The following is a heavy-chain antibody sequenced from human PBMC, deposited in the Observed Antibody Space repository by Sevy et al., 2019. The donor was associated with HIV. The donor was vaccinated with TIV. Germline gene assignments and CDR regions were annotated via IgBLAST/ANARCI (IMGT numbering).Heavy chain of an antibody. Sequence: GESLKISCKGSGYSFTSYWIGWVRQMPGKGLGWMGMIYPGDSNTRYSPSFQGQVTISDDKSISTAYLQWSSLKASDTAMYYCARTGLELRPDAFDIWGQGTMVTVSS. V-gene: IGHV5-51*01. D-gene: IGHD1-7*01. CDR1: GYSFTSYW. J-gene: IGHJ3*02. CDR3: ARTGLELRPDAFDI. CDR2: IYPGDSNT.